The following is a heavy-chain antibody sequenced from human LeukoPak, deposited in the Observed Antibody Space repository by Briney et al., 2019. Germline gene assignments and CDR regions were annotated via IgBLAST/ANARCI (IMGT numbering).Heavy chain of an antibody. V-gene: IGHV3-23*01. J-gene: IGHJ6*02. CDR2: LGGTGGYT. CDR3: VKDRRCGSYMAMEA. Sequence: GGSLRLSCAASGFTYTDYSMSWVRQVPGKGLEWVSGLGGTGGYTYYADSVKGRFTISRDNSKDTVFLQMNSLRAEDTAIYYCVKDRRCGSYMAMEAWGEGTTV. CDR1: GFTYTDYS. D-gene: IGHD3-10*01.